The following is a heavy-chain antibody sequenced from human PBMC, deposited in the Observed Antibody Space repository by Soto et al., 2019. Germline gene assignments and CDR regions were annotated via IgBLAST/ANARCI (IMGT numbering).Heavy chain of an antibody. CDR3: ARDLRGWYGENWFDP. Sequence: EVQLVESGGGLVQPGGSLRLSCAASGFTFSSYDMHWVRQATGKGLEWVSAIGTAGDTYYPGSVKGRFTISRENAKNSLYLQMNSLRAEDTAVYYCARDLRGWYGENWFDPWGQGTLVTVSS. J-gene: IGHJ5*02. D-gene: IGHD6-19*01. CDR1: GFTFSSYD. CDR2: IGTAGDT. V-gene: IGHV3-13*01.